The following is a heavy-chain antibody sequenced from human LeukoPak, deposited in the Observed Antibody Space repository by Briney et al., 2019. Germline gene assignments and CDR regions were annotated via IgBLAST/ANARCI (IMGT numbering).Heavy chain of an antibody. J-gene: IGHJ4*02. CDR2: IYHSGST. V-gene: IGHV4-39*07. CDR1: GGSISSGGYY. CDR3: ARVRRYYFDY. Sequence: SETLSLTCAVSGGSISSGGYYWSWIRQPPGKGLEWIGEIYHSGSTNYNPSLKSRVSISVDKSKNQFSLKLSSVTAADTAVYYCARVRRYYFDYWGQGTLVTVSS.